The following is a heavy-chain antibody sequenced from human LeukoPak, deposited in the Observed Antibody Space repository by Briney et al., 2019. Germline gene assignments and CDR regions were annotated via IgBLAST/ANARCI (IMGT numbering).Heavy chain of an antibody. J-gene: IGHJ4*02. V-gene: IGHV1-24*01. CDR3: ATASSGWYGYFDY. CDR2: FDPEDGET. CDR1: GYTLTELS. Sequence: ASVKVSCKVSGYTLTELSMHGVRQAPGKGLEWMGGFDPEDGETIYAQKFQGRVTMTEDTSTDTAYMELSSLRSEDTAVYYCATASSGWYGYFDYWGQGTLVSVSS. D-gene: IGHD6-19*01.